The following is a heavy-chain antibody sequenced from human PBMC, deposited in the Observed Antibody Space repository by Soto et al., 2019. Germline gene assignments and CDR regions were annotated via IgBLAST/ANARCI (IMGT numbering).Heavy chain of an antibody. J-gene: IGHJ5*02. CDR1: GFTFSSYS. CDR2: ISSSSTTK. V-gene: IGHV3-48*01. CDR3: ARDGCSGSNCLNWFDP. D-gene: IGHD2-15*01. Sequence: EVQLVESGGGLVQPGGSLRLSCAASGFTFSSYSMNWVRQAPGKGLEWVSYISSSSTTKYYADSVKGRFTISRDNAKNSLYLQMNSRRAEDTAVCYCARDGCSGSNCLNWFDPWGQGTLVTFSS.